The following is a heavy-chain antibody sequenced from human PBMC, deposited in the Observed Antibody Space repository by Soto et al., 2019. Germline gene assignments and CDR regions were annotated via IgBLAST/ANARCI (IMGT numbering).Heavy chain of an antibody. CDR2: INHSGST. CDR3: ARGRRITMIVVVINWFDP. Sequence: SETLSLTCAVYGGSFSGYYWSWIRQPPGKGLEWIGEINHSGSTNYNPSLKSRVTISVDTSKNQFSLKLSSVTAADTAVYYCARGRRITMIVVVINWFDPWGQGTLVPVSS. V-gene: IGHV4-34*01. CDR1: GGSFSGYY. J-gene: IGHJ5*02. D-gene: IGHD3-22*01.